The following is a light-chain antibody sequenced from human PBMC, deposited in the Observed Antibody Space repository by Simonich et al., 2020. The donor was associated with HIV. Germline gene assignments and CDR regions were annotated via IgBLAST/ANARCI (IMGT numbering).Light chain of an antibody. V-gene: IGKV1-5*03. J-gene: IGKJ1*01. Sequence: DIQMTQSPSTLSASVGNGVTITCRARQSIGSCLAWFKQKPEKAPKLLIYKASSLESGVPSRFSGSGSGTEFTLTISSLQPDDFATYYCQQYNTYLRTFGQGTKVEIK. CDR3: QQYNTYLRT. CDR2: KAS. CDR1: QSIGSC.